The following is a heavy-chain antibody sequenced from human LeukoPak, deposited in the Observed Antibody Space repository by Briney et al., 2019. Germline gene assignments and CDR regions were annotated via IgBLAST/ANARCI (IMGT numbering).Heavy chain of an antibody. V-gene: IGHV3-7*03. CDR1: GFTSSSYD. Sequence: GGSLRLSCSVSGFTSSSYDMGWVGQAPGKGLDWVASIKQDGSGKYYVDSVRGRFTISRDNAKNSLYLQMHSLRVEDTAVYYCARGIIVAAGVDNWGQGTLVTVSS. CDR3: ARGIIVAAGVDN. D-gene: IGHD1-26*01. CDR2: IKQDGSGK. J-gene: IGHJ4*02.